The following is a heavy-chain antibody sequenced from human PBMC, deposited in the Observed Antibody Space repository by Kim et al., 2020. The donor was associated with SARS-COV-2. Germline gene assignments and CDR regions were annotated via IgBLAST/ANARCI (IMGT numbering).Heavy chain of an antibody. CDR1: GGTFGTYP. Sequence: SVKVSCKASGGTFGTYPISWARQAPGQGLEWMGGIIPFFDTTNYAPKFQGRVTMTADDSTRTTYMELSSLKSGDTAVYFCASRFFDSSGNYHDFWGQGT. D-gene: IGHD3-22*01. CDR3: ASRFFDSSGNYHDF. V-gene: IGHV1-69*13. CDR2: IIPFFDTT. J-gene: IGHJ4*02.